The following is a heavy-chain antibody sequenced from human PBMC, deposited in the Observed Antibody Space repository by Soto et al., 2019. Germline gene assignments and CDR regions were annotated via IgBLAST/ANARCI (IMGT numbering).Heavy chain of an antibody. J-gene: IGHJ6*04. D-gene: IGHD2-21*01. V-gene: IGHV3-15*01. Sequence: VQLVESGGGLVKPGGSLRLSCAASGFTFSNAWMTWVRQAPGKGLEWVGRIKSKTDGGATDYAAPVKGRFTISRDDSESTLYLQMDSLKSEDTAVYYCSTHPLFALHVWGKGATVTVSS. CDR2: IKSKTDGGAT. CDR3: STHPLFALHV. CDR1: GFTFSNAW.